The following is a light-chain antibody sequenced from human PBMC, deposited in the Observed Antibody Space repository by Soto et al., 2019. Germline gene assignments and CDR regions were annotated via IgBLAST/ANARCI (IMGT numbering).Light chain of an antibody. CDR3: QHYGGMWT. CDR2: DAS. Sequence: EIQMTQSPSTLSASLGDRATITCRASQSISNRLSCYQHKPGKAPKVLIYDASSLESGVPSRFSGSGSGTEFILTISSLQPDDFASYCCQHYGGMWTFGQGTKVDIK. CDR1: QSISNR. V-gene: IGKV1-5*01. J-gene: IGKJ1*01.